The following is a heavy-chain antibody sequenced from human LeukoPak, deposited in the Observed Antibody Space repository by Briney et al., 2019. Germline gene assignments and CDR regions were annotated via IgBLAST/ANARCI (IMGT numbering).Heavy chain of an antibody. V-gene: IGHV1-69*04. CDR2: IIPILGIA. CDR3: ARMPLGYCSGSSCYYFGY. J-gene: IGHJ4*02. CDR1: GGTFSSYA. D-gene: IGHD2-15*01. Sequence: ASVKVSCKASGGTFSSYAISWVRQAPGQGLEWMGRIIPILGIANYAQKFQGRVTIAADKSTSTAYMELSSLRSEDTAVYYCARMPLGYCSGSSCYYFGYWGQGTLVTVSS.